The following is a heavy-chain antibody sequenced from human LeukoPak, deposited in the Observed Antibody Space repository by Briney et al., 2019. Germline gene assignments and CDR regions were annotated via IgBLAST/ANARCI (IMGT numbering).Heavy chain of an antibody. J-gene: IGHJ4*02. CDR3: ARDSHFLFGSGSYMATNFDY. CDR2: ITTYNGHT. V-gene: IGHV1-18*01. D-gene: IGHD3-10*01. CDR1: GYTFTNFG. Sequence: ASVKVSCKASGYTFTNFGISWVRQAPGQGLEWMGWITTYNGHTNYAQKLQGRVTMTTDTSTNTAYMELSSLRSDDTAVYYCARDSHFLFGSGSYMATNFDYWGQGTLVTVSS.